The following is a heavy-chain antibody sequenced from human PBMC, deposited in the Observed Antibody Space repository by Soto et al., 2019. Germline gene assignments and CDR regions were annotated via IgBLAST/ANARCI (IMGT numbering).Heavy chain of an antibody. CDR3: ARGGRDGFDT. CDR1: YGSIGTYY. Sequence: SETVSLTCTVSYGSIGTYYWNWIRQSSWNRLEWIVRIYITGSNNFNPSLKRRVAMSVDKAKNQFSLELTSVTAADTAMYYCARGGRDGFDTWAPGTMVTLSS. V-gene: IGHV4-4*07. J-gene: IGHJ3*02. CDR2: IYITGSN.